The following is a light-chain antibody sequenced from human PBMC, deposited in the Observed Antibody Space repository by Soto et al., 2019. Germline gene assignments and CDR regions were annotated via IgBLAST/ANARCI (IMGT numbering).Light chain of an antibody. CDR1: QGIRND. V-gene: IGKV1-39*01. CDR3: QQSYSAQYT. J-gene: IGKJ2*01. Sequence: DIQMTQSPSSLSASVGDRVTITCRASQGIRNDLGWYQQKPGKAPRLLIYATSNLQSGVTSRISGSGSGTEFTLTISSLQPEDFATYFCQQSYSAQYTFGQGTKVDIK. CDR2: ATS.